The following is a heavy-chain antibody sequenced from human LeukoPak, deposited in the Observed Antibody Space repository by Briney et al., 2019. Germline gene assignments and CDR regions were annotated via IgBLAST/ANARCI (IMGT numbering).Heavy chain of an antibody. D-gene: IGHD2-15*01. CDR2: ISSSSSFI. Sequence: GGSLRLSCAACGFTFSTYYMNWVRQAPGKGLEWVSLISSSSSFIYYADSVKGRFTISRDNAKNSLYLQMNSLRVEDTAVYYCARDMAAVGDFDYWGQGTLVTVSS. CDR3: ARDMAAVGDFDY. V-gene: IGHV3-21*01. J-gene: IGHJ4*02. CDR1: GFTFSTYY.